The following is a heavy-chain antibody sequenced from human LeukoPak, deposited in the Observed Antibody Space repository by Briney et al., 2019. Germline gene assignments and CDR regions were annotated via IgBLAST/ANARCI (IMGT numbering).Heavy chain of an antibody. Sequence: PGGSLRLSCAASGFTFSSYPMHWVRQAPGKGLKWVAVISSDGTNQYYADSVKGRFTISRDNSKNTLYLQMNSLRAEDTAVYYCARDPTFRLRADCWGQGTLATVSS. D-gene: IGHD2-21*01. CDR3: ARDPTFRLRADC. V-gene: IGHV3-30*01. CDR2: ISSDGTNQ. J-gene: IGHJ4*02. CDR1: GFTFSSYP.